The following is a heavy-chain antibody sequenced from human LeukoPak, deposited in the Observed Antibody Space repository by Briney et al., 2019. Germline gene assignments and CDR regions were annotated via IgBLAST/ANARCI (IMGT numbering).Heavy chain of an antibody. Sequence: SETLSLTCTVSGGSISSHYWSWIRQPAGKGLEWIGRIYTSGSTNYNPSLKSRVTMSVDTSKNQFSLKLSSVTAADTAVYYCARDVARGYNWNDVIAALDAFDIWGQGTMVTVSS. D-gene: IGHD1-1*01. J-gene: IGHJ3*02. CDR2: IYTSGST. V-gene: IGHV4-4*07. CDR1: GGSISSHY. CDR3: ARDVARGYNWNDVIAALDAFDI.